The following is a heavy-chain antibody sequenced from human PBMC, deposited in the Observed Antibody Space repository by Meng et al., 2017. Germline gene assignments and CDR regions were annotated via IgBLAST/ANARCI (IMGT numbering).Heavy chain of an antibody. Sequence: EVRLGESGGGLVQPGGPLRLPCAASAFTFSIAAMSWVRQSRGKGLEWVSGISGNGGSTFYADYVKGRFTISRDNSKNTLYLQMNSLRVEDTALYYCAKLGSDYWGQGTLVTVSS. J-gene: IGHJ4*02. CDR3: AKLGSDY. D-gene: IGHD7-27*01. V-gene: IGHV3-23*04. CDR1: AFTFSIAA. CDR2: ISGNGGST.